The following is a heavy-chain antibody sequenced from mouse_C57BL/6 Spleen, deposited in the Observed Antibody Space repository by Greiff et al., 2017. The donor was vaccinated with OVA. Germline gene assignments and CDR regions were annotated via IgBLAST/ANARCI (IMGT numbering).Heavy chain of an antibody. V-gene: IGHV1-42*01. CDR3: ARSGDYDPFAY. CDR1: GYSFTGYY. Sequence: VQLKQSGPELVKPGASVKISCKASGYSFTGYYMNWVKQSPEKSLEWIGEINPSTGGTTYNQKFKAKATLTVDKSSSTAYMQLKSLTSEDSAVYYCARSGDYDPFAYWGQGTLVTVSA. D-gene: IGHD2-4*01. J-gene: IGHJ3*01. CDR2: INPSTGGT.